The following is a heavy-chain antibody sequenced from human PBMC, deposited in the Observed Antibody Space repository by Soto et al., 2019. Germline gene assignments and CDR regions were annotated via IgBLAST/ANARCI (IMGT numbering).Heavy chain of an antibody. J-gene: IGHJ5*02. CDR3: ARGVIPPVTGGYWFDP. CDR1: GGSSSTYY. Sequence: PSETLSLTCTVSGGSSSTYYWSWIRQPPGKGLEWIGYIYYSGSTNYNPSLKSRVTISVDTSKNQFSLKLTSVTAADTAVYYCARGVIPPVTGGYWFDPWGQGALVTVSS. D-gene: IGHD2-2*01. CDR2: IYYSGST. V-gene: IGHV4-59*01.